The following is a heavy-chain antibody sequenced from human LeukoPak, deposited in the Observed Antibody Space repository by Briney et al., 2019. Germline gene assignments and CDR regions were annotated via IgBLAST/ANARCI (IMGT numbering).Heavy chain of an antibody. J-gene: IGHJ4*02. CDR2: IYHSGST. Sequence: SETLSLTCAVSGYSISSGYYWGWIRQPPGKGLEWIGSIYHSGSTYYNPSLKCRVTISVDTSKNQFSLKLSSVTAADTAVYYCARHYLYGAFDYWGQGTLVTVSS. CDR1: GYSISSGYY. D-gene: IGHD4-17*01. CDR3: ARHYLYGAFDY. V-gene: IGHV4-38-2*01.